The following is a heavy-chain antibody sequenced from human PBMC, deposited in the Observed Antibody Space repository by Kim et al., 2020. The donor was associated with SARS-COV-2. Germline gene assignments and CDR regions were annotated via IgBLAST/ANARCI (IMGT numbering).Heavy chain of an antibody. CDR1: GFTFSSYA. CDR2: ISGSGGST. J-gene: IGHJ3*02. D-gene: IGHD2-2*01. Sequence: GGSLRLSCAASGFTFSSYAMSWVRQAPGKGLEWVSAISGSGGSTYYADSVKGRFTISRDNSKNTLYLQMNSLRAEDTAVYYCAKLPYIVVVPAAIREDDAFDIWGQGTMVTVSS. CDR3: AKLPYIVVVPAAIREDDAFDI. V-gene: IGHV3-23*01.